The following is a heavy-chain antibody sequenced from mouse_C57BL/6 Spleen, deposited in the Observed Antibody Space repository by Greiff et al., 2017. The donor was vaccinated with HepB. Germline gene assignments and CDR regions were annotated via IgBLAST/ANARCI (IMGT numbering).Heavy chain of an antibody. D-gene: IGHD1-1*01. CDR2: IYPSDSES. Sequence: VQLQQSGAELVRPGSSVKLSCKASGYTFTSYWMDWVKQRPGQGLEWIGNIYPSDSESHYNQKFKDKATLTVDKSSSTAYMQLSSLTSEDSAVYCCARGYYGSRTGFAYWGQGTLVTVSA. J-gene: IGHJ3*01. CDR3: ARGYYGSRTGFAY. CDR1: GYTFTSYW. V-gene: IGHV1-61*01.